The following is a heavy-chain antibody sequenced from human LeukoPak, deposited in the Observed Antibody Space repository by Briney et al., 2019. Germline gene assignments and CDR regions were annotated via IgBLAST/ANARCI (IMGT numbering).Heavy chain of an antibody. J-gene: IGHJ3*02. CDR1: GGSISSSNW. D-gene: IGHD5-12*01. Sequence: SETLSLTCAVSGGSISSSNWWSWVRQPPGQGQEWIGEIYHSGSTNYNPSLESRVTISVDKSKNQFSLKVSSVTAADTAVYYCAVATTAYAFDIWGLGTMVTVSS. CDR2: IYHSGST. V-gene: IGHV4-4*02. CDR3: AVATTAYAFDI.